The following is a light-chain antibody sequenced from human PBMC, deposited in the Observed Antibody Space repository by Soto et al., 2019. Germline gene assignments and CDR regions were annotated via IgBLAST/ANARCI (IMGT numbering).Light chain of an antibody. CDR1: QTINMW. V-gene: IGKV1-5*03. CDR2: RAS. CDR3: QHYNSYSEA. J-gene: IGKJ1*01. Sequence: DIQMTQSPSTLSASVGDRVTITCRASQTINMWLAWYQQKPGKAPNLLIYRASSLESGVPSRFSGSGSGTEFTLTISSLQPEDFGTYYCQHYNSYSEAFGQGTKVDIK.